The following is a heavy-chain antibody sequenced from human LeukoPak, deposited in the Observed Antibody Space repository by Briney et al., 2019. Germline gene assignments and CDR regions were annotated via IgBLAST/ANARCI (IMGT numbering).Heavy chain of an antibody. CDR1: GFTFSSYA. V-gene: IGHV3-64*01. CDR3: ARVARFSYCGGDCAFDY. CDR2: ISSNGGST. Sequence: PGGSLRLSCAASGFTFSSYAMHWVRQAPGKGLEYVSAISSNGGSTYYANSVKGRFTISRDNSKNTLYLQMGSLRAEDTAVYYCARVARFSYCGGDCAFDYWGQGTLVTVSS. J-gene: IGHJ4*02. D-gene: IGHD2-21*01.